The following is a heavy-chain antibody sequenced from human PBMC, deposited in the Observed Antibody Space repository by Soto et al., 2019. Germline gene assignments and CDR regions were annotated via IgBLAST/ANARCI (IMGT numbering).Heavy chain of an antibody. V-gene: IGHV4-61*01. Sequence: SETLSLTCTVSGDSVTSVSDYWSWIRQPPGKGLEWIGYIYYSGSADYNPSLGSRVTISIDTSKNQFSLKLTSVTAADTAVYYCARGVGFGYYYYHRDLWGQGTTVTVS. CDR3: ARGVGFGYYYYHRDL. CDR2: IYYSGSA. J-gene: IGHJ6*02. CDR1: GDSVTSVSDY. D-gene: IGHD3-10*01.